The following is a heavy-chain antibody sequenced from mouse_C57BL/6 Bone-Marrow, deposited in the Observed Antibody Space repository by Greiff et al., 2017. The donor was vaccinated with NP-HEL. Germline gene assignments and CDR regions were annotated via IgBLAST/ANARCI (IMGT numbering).Heavy chain of an antibody. V-gene: IGHV5-6*02. CDR3: ARREPMITTTRVYYAMDY. CDR1: GFTFSSYG. J-gene: IGHJ4*01. CDR2: ISSGGSYT. Sequence: EVMLVESGGDLVKPGGSLKLSCAASGFTFSSYGMSWVRQTPDKRLEWVATISSGGSYTYYPDSVKGRFTISRDNAKNTLYLQMSSLKSEDTAMYYCARREPMITTTRVYYAMDYWGQGTSVTVSS. D-gene: IGHD2-4*01.